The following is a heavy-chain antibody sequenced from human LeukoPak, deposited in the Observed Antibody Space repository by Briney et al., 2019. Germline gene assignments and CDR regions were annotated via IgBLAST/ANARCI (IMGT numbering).Heavy chain of an antibody. CDR2: TYYRSKWYT. CDR1: GDSVSSNNAA. V-gene: IGHV6-1*01. Sequence: SQTLSLTCAISGDSVSSNNAAWNWIRQSPSRGLEWLGRTYYRSKWYTEYAVSVKSRITVNPDTSKNQFSLHLNSVTPEDTAVYYCARRLTQYDCFDPWGQGILVTVSS. CDR3: ARRLTQYDCFDP. J-gene: IGHJ5*02. D-gene: IGHD2-2*01.